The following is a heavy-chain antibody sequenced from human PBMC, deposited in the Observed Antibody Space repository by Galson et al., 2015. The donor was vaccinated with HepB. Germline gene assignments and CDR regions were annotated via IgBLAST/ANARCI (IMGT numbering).Heavy chain of an antibody. CDR2: INSDGSST. J-gene: IGHJ3*02. CDR1: GFTFSSYW. Sequence: SLRLSCAASGFTFSSYWMHWVRQAPGKGLVWVSRINSDGSSTSYADSVKGRFTISRDNSKNTLYLQMNSLRAEDTAVYYCAKDGGWAVHAFDIWGQGTMVTVSS. D-gene: IGHD3-16*01. CDR3: AKDGGWAVHAFDI. V-gene: IGHV3-74*01.